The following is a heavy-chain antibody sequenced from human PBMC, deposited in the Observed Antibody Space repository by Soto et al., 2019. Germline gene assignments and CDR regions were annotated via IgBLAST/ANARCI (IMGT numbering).Heavy chain of an antibody. Sequence: ASETLSLTCAVYGGSVNGYFWSWIRQPPEKGLEWIGEIKDGGITNYSPSLKSRVTISADTSKNQFFLTLKSVTAADTAVYYCARGQVAIVATHWDQGTLVTVSS. J-gene: IGHJ1*01. V-gene: IGHV4-34*01. CDR3: ARGQVAIVATH. CDR2: IKDGGIT. CDR1: GGSVNGYF. D-gene: IGHD5-12*01.